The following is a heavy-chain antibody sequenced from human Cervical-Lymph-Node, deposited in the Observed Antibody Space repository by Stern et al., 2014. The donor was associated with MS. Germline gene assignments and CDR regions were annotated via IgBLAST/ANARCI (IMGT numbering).Heavy chain of an antibody. J-gene: IGHJ4*02. CDR3: ARLSTAVDF. V-gene: IGHV4-59*08. CDR1: GGSISSRY. CDR2: ISNSGDT. Sequence: VQLVESGPGLVKPSETLSLTCAVSGGSISSRYWGWIRQPPGKGLEWIGLISNSGDTKYNPSLKSRFTISLDTPKTQSSRRVTSGTAADTAVYYCARLSTAVDFWVRGTLVTVSS.